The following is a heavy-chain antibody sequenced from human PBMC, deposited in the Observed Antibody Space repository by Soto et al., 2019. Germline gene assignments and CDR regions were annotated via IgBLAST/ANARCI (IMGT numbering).Heavy chain of an antibody. V-gene: IGHV3-30*18. CDR2: ISYDGSNK. CDR1: GFTFSSYG. J-gene: IGHJ4*02. CDR3: AKVGIRGYSGSYYFDY. Sequence: QVQLVESGGGVVQPGRSLRLSCAASGFTFSSYGMHWVRQAPGKGLEWVAVISYDGSNKYYADSVKGRFTISRDNSKNTLYLQMNSLRAEDTAVYYCAKVGIRGYSGSYYFDYWGQGTLVTVS. D-gene: IGHD5-12*01.